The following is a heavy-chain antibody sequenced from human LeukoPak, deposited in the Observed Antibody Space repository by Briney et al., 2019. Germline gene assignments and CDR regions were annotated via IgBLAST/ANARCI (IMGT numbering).Heavy chain of an antibody. J-gene: IGHJ5*02. CDR1: GFTFSSYN. Sequence: GGSLRLSCAASGFTFSSYNMHWVRQVPGKGLEWVAVMSYDGSSKYYADSVKGRFTISRDNSKNTLSLQMNSLRVEDTAIYYCAKDVRRCNGACTWGQGTLVTVSS. CDR2: MSYDGSSK. CDR3: AKDVRRCNGACT. D-gene: IGHD2-8*01. V-gene: IGHV3-30*18.